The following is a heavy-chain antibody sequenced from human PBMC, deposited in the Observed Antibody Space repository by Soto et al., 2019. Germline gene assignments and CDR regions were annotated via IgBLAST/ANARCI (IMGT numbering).Heavy chain of an antibody. D-gene: IGHD6-13*01. Sequence: PSETLSLTCTVSGGSISSYYWSWIRQPPGKGLEWIGYIYYSGSTNYNPSLKSRVTISVDTSKNQFSLKLSSVTAADTAVYYCASFNIAAAGIRYFQHWGQGTLVTVSS. CDR2: IYYSGST. J-gene: IGHJ1*01. CDR1: GGSISSYY. CDR3: ASFNIAAAGIRYFQH. V-gene: IGHV4-59*01.